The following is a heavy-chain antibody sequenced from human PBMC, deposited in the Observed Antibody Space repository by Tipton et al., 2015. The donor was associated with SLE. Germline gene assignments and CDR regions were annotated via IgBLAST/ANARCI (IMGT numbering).Heavy chain of an antibody. D-gene: IGHD3-3*01. J-gene: IGHJ6*02. CDR2: IYYSGST. Sequence: TLSLTCTVSGGSISSHYWSWIRQPPGKGLEWIGYIYYSGSTNYNPSLKSRVTISVDTSKNQLSLKLSSVTAADTAVYYCARPSFWSGYYRSRGMDVWGQGTTVTVSS. V-gene: IGHV4-59*11. CDR3: ARPSFWSGYYRSRGMDV. CDR1: GGSISSHY.